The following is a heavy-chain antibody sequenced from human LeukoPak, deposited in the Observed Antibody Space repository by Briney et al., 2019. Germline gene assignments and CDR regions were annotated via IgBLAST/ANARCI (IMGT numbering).Heavy chain of an antibody. Sequence: GASVKVSCKASGYTFTNYDINWVRQATGQGLEWMGYMNSNSGNTGYAQKFQGRVTMTRNTSISTAYMELSSLRSEDTAVYYCASSQGGYGDYVPGFDPWGQGTLVTVSS. CDR1: GYTFTNYD. CDR2: MNSNSGNT. CDR3: ASSQGGYGDYVPGFDP. D-gene: IGHD4-17*01. V-gene: IGHV1-8*01. J-gene: IGHJ5*02.